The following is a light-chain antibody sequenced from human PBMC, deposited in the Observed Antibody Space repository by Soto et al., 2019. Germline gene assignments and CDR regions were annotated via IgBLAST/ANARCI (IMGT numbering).Light chain of an antibody. CDR2: GAS. V-gene: IGKV3-20*01. CDR3: QQYGSSPWT. Sequence: EHVLTHFPGNLSLSPWLRPTLYYRSSQSVSNSYLAWYQQKRGQAPRLLIYGASSRATGIPDRFSGSGSGTDFTLTISRLEPEDFAVYYCQQYGSSPWTFGQGTKVDI. J-gene: IGKJ1*01. CDR1: QSVSNSY.